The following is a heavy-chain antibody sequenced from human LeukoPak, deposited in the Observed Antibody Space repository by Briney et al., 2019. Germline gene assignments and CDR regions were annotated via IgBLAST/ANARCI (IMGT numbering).Heavy chain of an antibody. CDR1: GYTFTSYG. V-gene: IGHV1-18*04. CDR3: ARGSSVAGYDAFDI. Sequence: ASVKVSFKASGYTFTSYGISWVRQAPGQGVEWMGWISAYNGNTNYAQKLQGRVTMTTDTSTSTAYMELRSLRSDDTAVYYCARGSSVAGYDAFDIWGQGTMVTVSS. J-gene: IGHJ3*02. CDR2: ISAYNGNT. D-gene: IGHD6-19*01.